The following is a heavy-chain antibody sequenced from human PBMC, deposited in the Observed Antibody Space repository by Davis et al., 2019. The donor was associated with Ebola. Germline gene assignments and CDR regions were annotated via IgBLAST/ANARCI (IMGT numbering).Heavy chain of an antibody. CDR1: GFTFSSHD. V-gene: IGHV3-13*01. CDR3: ARGRPIDY. J-gene: IGHJ4*01. Sequence: GESLKISCAASGFTFSSHDMHWVRQATGKGLEWVSAIGTSGDTFYPDSVKGRFTISRENAKNSLYLQMNSLSAGDTAVYYCARGRPIDYWGQGTLVTVSS. CDR2: IGTSGDT.